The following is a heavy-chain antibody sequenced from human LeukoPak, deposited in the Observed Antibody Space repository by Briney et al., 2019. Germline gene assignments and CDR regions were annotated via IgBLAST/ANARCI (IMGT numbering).Heavy chain of an antibody. V-gene: IGHV3-48*03. D-gene: IGHD5-12*01. CDR1: GFTFCSYE. Sequence: GGSLRLSCAASGFTFCSYEMNWLRQAPGKGLEWVSYISSSGSTIYYADSVKGRFTISRDNAKNSLYLQMNSLRAEHTAVYYCARFGRYSGYDLGYEDYWGQGTLVTVSS. J-gene: IGHJ4*02. CDR3: ARFGRYSGYDLGYEDY. CDR2: ISSSGSTI.